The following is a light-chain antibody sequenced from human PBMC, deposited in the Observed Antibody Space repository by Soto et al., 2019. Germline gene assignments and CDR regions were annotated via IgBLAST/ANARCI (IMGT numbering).Light chain of an antibody. V-gene: IGKV3-20*01. CDR3: QLYGISPQ. CDR1: QTSGSNF. Sequence: IVLTHSPGTLSLSPGERATLSFNTSQTSGSNFLAWYQHKPGQAPRLLIYASSNRATGIPDRFSGSASGPDFTLTINRLEPEDFAVYYCQLYGISPQFGQGTRLEI. J-gene: IGKJ5*01. CDR2: ASS.